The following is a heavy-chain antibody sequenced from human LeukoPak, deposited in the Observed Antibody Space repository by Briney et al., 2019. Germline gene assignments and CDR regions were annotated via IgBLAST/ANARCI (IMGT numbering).Heavy chain of an antibody. D-gene: IGHD3-16*02. J-gene: IGHJ4*02. CDR1: GGSFSGYY. Sequence: SETLSLTCAVYGGSFSGYYWSWIRQPPGEGLEWIGEINHSGSTNYNPSLKSRVTISVDTSKNQFSLKLSSVTAADTAVYYCARVRVYDYVWGSYRSYYFDYWGQGTLVTVSS. CDR3: ARVRVYDYVWGSYRSYYFDY. V-gene: IGHV4-34*01. CDR2: INHSGST.